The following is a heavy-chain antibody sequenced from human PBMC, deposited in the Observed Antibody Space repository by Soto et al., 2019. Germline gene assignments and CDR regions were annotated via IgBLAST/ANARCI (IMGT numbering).Heavy chain of an antibody. CDR3: ARDYSALY. Sequence: EVQLVESGGGLVQPGGSLTLSCAASGFTFSNYWMHWVRQTPGKGLVWVSRINGDGSSTSYADSVKGRFTISRDNANNTLYLRMNSLRAEDTAVYYCARDYSALYWGQGTLVTVSS. D-gene: IGHD1-26*01. J-gene: IGHJ4*02. CDR2: INGDGSST. CDR1: GFTFSNYW. V-gene: IGHV3-74*01.